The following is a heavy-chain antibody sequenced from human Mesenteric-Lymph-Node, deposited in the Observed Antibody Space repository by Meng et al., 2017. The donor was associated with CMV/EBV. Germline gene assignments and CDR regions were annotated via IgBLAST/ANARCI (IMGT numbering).Heavy chain of an antibody. V-gene: IGHV3-23*01. Sequence: AASGFSFSSYAMSWVRQAPGKGLEWVSGFGGGGGSTYYADSVKGRLTISRDNSKNTLYLQMNSLRAEDTAVYYCAKNGGSNRNFFDYWGQGTLVTVSS. CDR1: GFSFSSYA. CDR3: AKNGGSNRNFFDY. CDR2: FGGGGGST. D-gene: IGHD1-26*01. J-gene: IGHJ4*02.